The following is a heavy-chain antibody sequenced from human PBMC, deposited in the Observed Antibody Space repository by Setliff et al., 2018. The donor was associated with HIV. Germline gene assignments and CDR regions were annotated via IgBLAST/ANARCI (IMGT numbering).Heavy chain of an antibody. CDR2: INPKSDGT. J-gene: IGHJ4*02. Sequence: ASVKVSCKASGGSFTSYTFSWVRQAPGQGLEWMGWINPKSDGTNYAQKFQGWITMTRDTSISTAYMELSRLRSDDTAVYYCARDYYDSSGYIFFPGLPDYWGQGTLVTVS. CDR3: ARDYYDSSGYIFFPGLPDY. V-gene: IGHV1-2*04. CDR1: GGSFTSYT. D-gene: IGHD3-22*01.